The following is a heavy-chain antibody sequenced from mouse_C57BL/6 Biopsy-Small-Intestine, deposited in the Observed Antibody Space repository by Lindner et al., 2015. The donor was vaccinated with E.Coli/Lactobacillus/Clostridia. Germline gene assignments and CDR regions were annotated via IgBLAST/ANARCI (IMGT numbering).Heavy chain of an antibody. J-gene: IGHJ2*01. D-gene: IGHD4-1*01. CDR2: INPNSGGT. CDR3: ARDLTSWVVIAGVGYFDY. V-gene: IGHV1-53*01. Sequence: SVKVSCKASGYTFTGHYMHWVRQAPGQGLEWMGWINPNSGGTNSAPKFQGRVTMTRDSSISTAYMELSRLSSDDTAVYYCARDLTSWVVIAGVGYFDYWGQGTLVTVSS. CDR1: GYTFTGHY.